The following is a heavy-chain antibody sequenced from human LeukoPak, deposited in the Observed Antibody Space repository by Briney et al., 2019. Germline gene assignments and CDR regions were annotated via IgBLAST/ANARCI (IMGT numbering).Heavy chain of an antibody. CDR1: GGSISSSGYY. CDR3: ARDGGNFDIDY. CDR2: IYSGGST. J-gene: IGHJ4*02. V-gene: IGHV4-39*07. D-gene: IGHD4-23*01. Sequence: ASETLSLTCTVSGGSISSSGYYWGWVRQPPGKGLEWIGSIYSGGSTYYIPSLKSRLTISLDTSKSQFSLKLSSVTAADTAVYYCARDGGNFDIDYWGQGTLVTVSS.